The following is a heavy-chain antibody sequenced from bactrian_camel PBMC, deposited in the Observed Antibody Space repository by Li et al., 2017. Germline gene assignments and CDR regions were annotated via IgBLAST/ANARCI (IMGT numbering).Heavy chain of an antibody. J-gene: IGHJ4*01. Sequence: LVESGGGSVQAGGSLRLSCLVSGYTVSSNCMAWFRQGPGKEREAIASIYSDGGRTLYGDSVQGRFTISPDNAKSTLYLQLNSLKTEDTALYYCAKSIQGASNGYNYGGQGTQVTV. CDR3: AKSIQGASNGYNY. CDR1: GYTVSSNC. V-gene: IGHV3S1*01. CDR2: IYSDGGRT.